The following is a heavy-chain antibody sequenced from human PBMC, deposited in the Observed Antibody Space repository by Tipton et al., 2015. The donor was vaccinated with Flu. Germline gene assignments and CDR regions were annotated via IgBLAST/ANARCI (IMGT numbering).Heavy chain of an antibody. Sequence: SLRLSCAASGFTFSSYAMSWVRQAPGKGLEWVSAISGSGGSTYYADSVKGRFTISRDNSKNTLYLQMNSLRAEDTAVYYCAKESYYGGVGIYAFYIWGQGTMVTVSS. CDR3: AKESYYGGVGIYAFYI. CDR1: GFTFSSYA. CDR2: ISGSGGST. V-gene: IGHV3-23*01. J-gene: IGHJ3*02. D-gene: IGHD1-26*01.